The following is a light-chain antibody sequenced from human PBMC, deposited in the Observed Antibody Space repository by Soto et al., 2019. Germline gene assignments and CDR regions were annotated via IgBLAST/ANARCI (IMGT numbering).Light chain of an antibody. Sequence: QSVLTQPPSASAYPGQSVAIYCTGTSSDGGGSNYVSWYQQHPGKAPKFMIYEVNKRPSGVPDRFSGSKSGNTASLTVSGPQAEDEADYYCSSYAGSSNVFGTGTKVTAL. CDR1: SSDGGGSNY. CDR3: SSYAGSSNV. CDR2: EVN. V-gene: IGLV2-8*01. J-gene: IGLJ1*01.